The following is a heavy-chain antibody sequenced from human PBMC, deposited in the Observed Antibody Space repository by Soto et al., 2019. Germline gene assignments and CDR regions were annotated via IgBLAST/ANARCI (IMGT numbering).Heavy chain of an antibody. CDR2: INHSGST. J-gene: IGHJ6*02. CDR1: GGSFSGYY. D-gene: IGHD6-13*01. V-gene: IGHV4-34*01. CDR3: ASAYSSSWYGTNYYYYGMDV. Sequence: SETLSLTCAVYGGSFSGYYWSWIRQPPGKGLEWIGEINHSGSTNYNPSLKSRVTISVDTSKNQFSLKLSSVTAADTAVYYCASAYSSSWYGTNYYYYGMDVWGQGTTVTVSS.